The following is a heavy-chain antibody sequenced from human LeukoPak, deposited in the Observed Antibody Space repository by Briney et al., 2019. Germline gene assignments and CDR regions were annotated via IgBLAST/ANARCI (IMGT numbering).Heavy chain of an antibody. D-gene: IGHD2-2*01. CDR1: GGTFSSYA. J-gene: IGHJ5*02. Sequence: VASVKVSCKASGGTFSSYAISWVRQAPGRGLEWMGRIIPIFGIANYAQKFQGRVTITADKSTSTAYMELSSLRSEDTAVYYCARDRGAAANNWFDPWGQGTLVTVSS. V-gene: IGHV1-69*04. CDR2: IIPIFGIA. CDR3: ARDRGAAANNWFDP.